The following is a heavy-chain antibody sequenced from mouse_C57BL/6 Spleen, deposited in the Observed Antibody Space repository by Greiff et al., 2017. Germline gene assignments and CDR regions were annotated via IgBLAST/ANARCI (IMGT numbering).Heavy chain of an antibody. V-gene: IGHV1-22*01. D-gene: IGHD1-1*01. CDR3: ASGDYYGGDY. Sequence: VQLKESGPELVKPGASVKMSCKASGYTFTDYNMHWVKQSHGKSLEWIGYINPNNGGTSYNQKFKGKATLTVNKSSSTAYMELRSLTSEDSAVYYCASGDYYGGDYWGQGTTLTVSS. CDR2: INPNNGGT. CDR1: GYTFTDYN. J-gene: IGHJ2*01.